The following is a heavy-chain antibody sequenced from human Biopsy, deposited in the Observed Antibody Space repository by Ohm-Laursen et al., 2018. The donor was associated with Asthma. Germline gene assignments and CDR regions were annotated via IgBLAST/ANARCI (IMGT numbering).Heavy chain of an antibody. Sequence: ASVTVSCKISGYSLTDLSMHWVRQAPGQGLERMGGHDHEEGGTVNARRFQGRVTMTEDTSTDTAYMELSSLSSDDTAVYYCASDFPKDYVRYNFQFWGQGTLVTVSS. CDR2: HDHEEGGT. CDR1: GYSLTDLS. CDR3: ASDFPKDYVRYNFQF. D-gene: IGHD4-17*01. V-gene: IGHV1-24*01. J-gene: IGHJ4*02.